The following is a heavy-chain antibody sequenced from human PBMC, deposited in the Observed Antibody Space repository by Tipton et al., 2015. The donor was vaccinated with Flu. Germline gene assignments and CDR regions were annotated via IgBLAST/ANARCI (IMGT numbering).Heavy chain of an antibody. CDR3: ARQVEAATRSSS. CDR2: IYTSGTT. D-gene: IGHD2-15*01. J-gene: IGHJ4*02. V-gene: IGHV4-4*07. CDR1: GGSIRSYY. Sequence: LRLSCTVSGGSIRSYYWSWIRQPAGKALEWVGRIYTSGTTKYNPSLKSRVTMSIDTSKNQFSLKLTSVTAADTAVYYCARQVEAATRSSSWGQGTLVTVSS.